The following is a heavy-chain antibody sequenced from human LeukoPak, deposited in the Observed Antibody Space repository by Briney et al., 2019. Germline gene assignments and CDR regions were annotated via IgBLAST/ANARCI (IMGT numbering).Heavy chain of an antibody. CDR2: IIPIFGTA. V-gene: IGHV1-69*13. CDR1: GGTFSSYA. CDR3: AREFRRNACSSTSCPIEY. J-gene: IGHJ4*02. Sequence: SVKVSCKASGGTFSSYAISWVRQAPGQGLEWMGGIIPIFGTANYAQKFQGRVTITADESTSTAYMELSSLRSEDTAVYYCAREFRRNACSSTSCPIEYWGQGTLVTVSS. D-gene: IGHD2-2*01.